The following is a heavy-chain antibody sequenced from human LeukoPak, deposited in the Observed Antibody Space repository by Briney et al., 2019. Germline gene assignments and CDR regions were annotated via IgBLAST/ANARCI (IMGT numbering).Heavy chain of an antibody. V-gene: IGHV3-9*01. Sequence: GRSLRLSCAASGFTFDDYAMHWVRQVPGKGLEWVSGISWNSGSIGYADSVKGRFTISRDNAKNSLYLHMNSLSAEDTAVYYCAKLGGKTAYGDEYYGMDVWGQGTTVTVSS. D-gene: IGHD4-17*01. J-gene: IGHJ6*02. CDR1: GFTFDDYA. CDR2: ISWNSGSI. CDR3: AKLGGKTAYGDEYYGMDV.